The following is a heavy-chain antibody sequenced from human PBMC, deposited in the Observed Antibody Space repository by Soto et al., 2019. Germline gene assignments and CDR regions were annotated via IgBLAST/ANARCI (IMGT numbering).Heavy chain of an antibody. V-gene: IGHV4-39*01. J-gene: IGHJ3*02. Sequence: SETLSLTCTVSGGSISSSSYYWGWIRQPPGKGLEWIGSIYYSGSTYYNPSLKSRVTISVDTSKNQFSLKLSSVTAADTAMYYCARRYGGAFDIWGQGTMVTVSS. CDR1: GGSISSSSYY. D-gene: IGHD3-10*01. CDR2: IYYSGST. CDR3: ARRYGGAFDI.